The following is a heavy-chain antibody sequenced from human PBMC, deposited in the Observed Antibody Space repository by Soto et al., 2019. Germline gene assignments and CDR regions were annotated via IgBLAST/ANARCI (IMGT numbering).Heavy chain of an antibody. CDR1: GDSIGGVGY. J-gene: IGHJ5*02. CDR2: ISSSGST. V-gene: IGHV4-31*03. D-gene: IGHD2-21*02. CDR3: ARSGVTGIVIPSHWFDP. Sequence: PSETLSLTCTVSGDSIGGVGYWSWIRQFPGRGLEWIGCISSSGSTYYNPTLNNRISLSLDTSQNQFSLKLHSVTAADTAVYCCARSGVTGIVIPSHWFDPWGQGTLVTVSS.